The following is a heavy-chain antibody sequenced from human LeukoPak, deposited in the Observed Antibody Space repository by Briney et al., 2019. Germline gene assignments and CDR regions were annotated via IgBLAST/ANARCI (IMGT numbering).Heavy chain of an antibody. V-gene: IGHV3-23*01. D-gene: IGHD3-10*01. Sequence: GRSLRLSCAASGFTFSSYAMSWVRQAPGKGLEWVSAISGSGGSTYYADSVKGRFTISRDNSKNTLYLQMNSLRAEDTAVYYCAGITMGTRFDYWGQGTLVTVSS. CDR1: GFTFSSYA. CDR3: AGITMGTRFDY. CDR2: ISGSGGST. J-gene: IGHJ4*02.